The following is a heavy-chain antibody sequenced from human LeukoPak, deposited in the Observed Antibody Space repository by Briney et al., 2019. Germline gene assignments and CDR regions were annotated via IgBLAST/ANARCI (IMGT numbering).Heavy chain of an antibody. CDR3: ARDLAGWNYYYGMDV. V-gene: IGHV3-23*01. J-gene: IGHJ6*02. Sequence: GGSLRLSCAASGFTFSSSAMSWVRQVPGKGLEWVSGISASGGSTSYADSVRGRFTISRDNSKNTLYLQMNSLRAEDTAVYYCARDLAGWNYYYGMDVWGQGTTVTVSS. D-gene: IGHD2-15*01. CDR2: ISASGGST. CDR1: GFTFSSSA.